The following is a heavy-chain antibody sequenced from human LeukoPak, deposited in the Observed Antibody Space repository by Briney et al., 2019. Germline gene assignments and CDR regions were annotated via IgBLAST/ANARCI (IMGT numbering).Heavy chain of an antibody. D-gene: IGHD2-15*01. V-gene: IGHV4-39*01. Sequence: SETLSLTCTVSGGSITRSSYYWGWIRQPPGKGLEWIGSIYYSGSTYYSPSLKSRVTISVDTSKKQFSLKLSSVTAADTAVYYCARHENIVVVVAATGFDNWGQGTLVTVSS. CDR2: IYYSGST. J-gene: IGHJ4*02. CDR1: GGSITRSSYY. CDR3: ARHENIVVVVAATGFDN.